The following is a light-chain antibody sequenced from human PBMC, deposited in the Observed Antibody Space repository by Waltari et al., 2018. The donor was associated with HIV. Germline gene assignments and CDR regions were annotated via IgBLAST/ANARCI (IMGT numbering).Light chain of an antibody. CDR3: QQANSFPYT. Sequence: DIQMTQFPSSVSASVGDRVTITCRASPSIGNSLAWYQQKPGKAPTLLIYATSRLESGVPSRFSGSGSETDFTLTISSLQPEDYATYHCQQANSFPYTFGQGTKVDIE. CDR2: ATS. V-gene: IGKV1-12*01. CDR1: PSIGNS. J-gene: IGKJ2*01.